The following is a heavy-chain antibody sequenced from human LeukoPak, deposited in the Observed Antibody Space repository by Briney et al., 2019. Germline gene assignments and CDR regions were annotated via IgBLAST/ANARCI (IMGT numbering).Heavy chain of an antibody. J-gene: IGHJ5*02. V-gene: IGHV1-18*01. CDR2: ISAYNGNT. D-gene: IGHD2-2*01. CDR1: GYTFTSYG. Sequence: ASVKVSCKASGYTFTSYGISWVRQAPGQGLEWMGWISAYNGNTNYAQKLQGRVTMTTDTSTSTAYMELRSLRSDDTAVYYCARDPGYCGSTSCSPWNWFDPWGQGTLVTVSS. CDR3: ARDPGYCGSTSCSPWNWFDP.